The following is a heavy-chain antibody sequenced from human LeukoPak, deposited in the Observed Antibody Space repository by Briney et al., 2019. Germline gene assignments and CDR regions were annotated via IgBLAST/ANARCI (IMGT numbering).Heavy chain of an antibody. CDR2: ISSTSIYI. V-gene: IGHV3-21*01. J-gene: IGHJ4*02. CDR1: GFTFSSYS. CDR3: ARDPTTYGSGSYYYYFDY. Sequence: GGSLRLSCADSGFTFSSYSMNWVREAPGKGLEWGSSISSTSIYIYYADSVKGRFTISRDNAKNSLYLQMNSLRAEDTAVYYCARDPTTYGSGSYYYYFDYWGQGTLVTVSS. D-gene: IGHD3-10*01.